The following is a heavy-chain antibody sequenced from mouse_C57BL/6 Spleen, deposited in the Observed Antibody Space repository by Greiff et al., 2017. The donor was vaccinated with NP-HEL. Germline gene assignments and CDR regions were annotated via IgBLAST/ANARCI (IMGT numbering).Heavy chain of an antibody. CDR3: AREQLRLRGGYFDY. Sequence: EVKLQQSGPELVKPGASVKISCKASGYTFTDYYMNWVKQSHGKSLEWIGDINPNNGGTSYNQKFKGKATLTVDKSSSTAYMELRSLTSEDSAVYYCAREQLRLRGGYFDYWGQGTTLTVSS. J-gene: IGHJ2*01. CDR2: INPNNGGT. V-gene: IGHV1-26*01. D-gene: IGHD3-2*02. CDR1: GYTFTDYY.